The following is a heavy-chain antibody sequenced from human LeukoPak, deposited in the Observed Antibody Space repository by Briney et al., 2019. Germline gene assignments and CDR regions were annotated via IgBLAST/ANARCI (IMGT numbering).Heavy chain of an antibody. CDR2: INPNSGGT. V-gene: IGHV1-2*02. Sequence: RASVKVSCKASGYTFTGYYMHWVRQAPGQGLEWMGWINPNSGGTNYAQKFQGRVTMTRDTSISTAYMELSRLRSDDTAVYYCARVSGYYGSGTYLTPAFDIWGQGTMVTVSS. CDR1: GYTFTGYY. D-gene: IGHD3-10*01. CDR3: ARVSGYYGSGTYLTPAFDI. J-gene: IGHJ3*02.